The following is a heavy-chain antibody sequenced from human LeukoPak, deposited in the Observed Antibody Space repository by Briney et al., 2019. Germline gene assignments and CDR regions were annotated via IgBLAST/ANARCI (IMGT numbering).Heavy chain of an antibody. V-gene: IGHV3-30*02. CDR1: GFTFSSYG. J-gene: IGHJ4*02. D-gene: IGHD3-16*02. Sequence: PGGSLRLSCGASGFTFSSYGMHWVRQAPGKGLEWVAFIRSDGSTKSYADSVKGRFAISRDNSKNTLYLQMNSLGAEDTAVYYCARRVGDLLLWDWGQGTLVTVSS. CDR2: IRSDGSTK. CDR3: ARRVGDLLLWD.